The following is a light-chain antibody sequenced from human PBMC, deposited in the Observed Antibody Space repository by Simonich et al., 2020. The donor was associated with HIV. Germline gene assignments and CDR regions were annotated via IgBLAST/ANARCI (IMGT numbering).Light chain of an antibody. CDR3: VLYMGSGIWV. J-gene: IGLJ3*02. V-gene: IGLV8-61*01. Sequence: QTVVTQEPSFSVSPGGTVTLHCGLSSGSVSTSYYPSWYQQTPGQATRTLIYSTNTRSSGVPDRFSGSILGNKAAFTITGAQADDESDYYCVLYMGSGIWVFGGGTKLTVL. CDR2: STN. CDR1: SGSVSTSYY.